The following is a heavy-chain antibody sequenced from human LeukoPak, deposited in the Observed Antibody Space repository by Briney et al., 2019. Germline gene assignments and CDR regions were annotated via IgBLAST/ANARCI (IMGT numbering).Heavy chain of an antibody. CDR3: ARGLDSSSWYGYYYYYMDV. J-gene: IGHJ6*03. V-gene: IGHV1-8*01. CDR2: MNPNSGNT. D-gene: IGHD6-13*01. Sequence: GASVKVSCKASGYTFTSYDINWVRQATGQGLAWMGWMNPNSGNTGYAQKFQGRVTMTRNTSISTAYMELSSLRSEDTAVYYCARGLDSSSWYGYYYYYMDVWGKGTTVTVSS. CDR1: GYTFTSYD.